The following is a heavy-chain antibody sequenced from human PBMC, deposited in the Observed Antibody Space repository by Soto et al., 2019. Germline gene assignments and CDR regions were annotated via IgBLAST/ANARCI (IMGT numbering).Heavy chain of an antibody. V-gene: IGHV1-18*01. Sequence: QVQLVQSGVEMKKPGASVKVSCKASGYTFTRYGISWVRQAPGQGLEWREWINPSNGRANYAQNLQDRVTMTTDTSATTAYMELRSRTSDDTAMYDCSSHLHGTLDLWGQGTVVTVSS. CDR3: SSHLHGTLDL. CDR2: INPSNGRA. CDR1: GYTFTRYG. J-gene: IGHJ3*01.